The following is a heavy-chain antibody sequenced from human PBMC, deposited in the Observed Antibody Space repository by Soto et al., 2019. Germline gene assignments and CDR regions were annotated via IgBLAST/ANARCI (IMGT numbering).Heavy chain of an antibody. D-gene: IGHD3-16*02. J-gene: IGHJ4*02. Sequence: QVQLVQSGAEVKKPGASVKVSCKASGYTFTSYYMHWVRQAPGQGLEWMGIINPNGGSTSYAQKFQGRVTMTRDTSTSTVYMELRSLRSEDTAVYYCARGARLGELSFPFDYWGQGTLVTVSS. CDR1: GYTFTSYY. CDR3: ARGARLGELSFPFDY. CDR2: INPNGGST. V-gene: IGHV1-46*01.